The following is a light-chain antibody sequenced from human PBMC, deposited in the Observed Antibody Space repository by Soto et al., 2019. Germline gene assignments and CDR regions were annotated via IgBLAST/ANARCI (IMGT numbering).Light chain of an antibody. CDR3: QQANSFPPLT. CDR1: QPIANW. CDR2: AAS. Sequence: DIQVTQSPSSVSASVGDRVTITCRASQPIANWLAWYQQKPGKAPKLLIYAASSLQSGVPSRFSGSGSGTDFPLTISSLQPEDFATYFCQQANSFPPLTFGGGTTVEIK. J-gene: IGKJ4*01. V-gene: IGKV1-12*01.